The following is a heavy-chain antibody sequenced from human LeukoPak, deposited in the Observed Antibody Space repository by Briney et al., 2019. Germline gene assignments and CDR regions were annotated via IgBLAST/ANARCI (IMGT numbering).Heavy chain of an antibody. V-gene: IGHV5-51*01. CDR1: GYSFTSYW. D-gene: IGHD5-24*01. CDR2: INPADSDT. Sequence: GESLKISCKTSGYSFTSYWIAWVRQIPGKGLEWGGIINPADSDTRYSLSLQGQVTISADRSISTAYLQWSSLKASDTAIYYCARGEGGYNYAFWGQGTLVSVSS. CDR3: ARGEGGYNYAF. J-gene: IGHJ4*02.